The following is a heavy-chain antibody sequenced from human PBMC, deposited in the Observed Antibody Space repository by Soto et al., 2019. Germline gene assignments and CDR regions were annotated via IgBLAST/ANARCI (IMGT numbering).Heavy chain of an antibody. CDR1: GYSFTSYW. V-gene: IGHV5-51*01. Sequence: ASVKVSCKGSGYSFTSYWIGWVRQMPGKGLEWIGIIYPGDSDTRYSPSFQGQVTISADKSISTAYLQWSSLKASDTAMYYCARQLYNWNYGAFDIWGQGTMVTVS. CDR3: ARQLYNWNYGAFDI. J-gene: IGHJ3*02. CDR2: IYPGDSDT. D-gene: IGHD1-7*01.